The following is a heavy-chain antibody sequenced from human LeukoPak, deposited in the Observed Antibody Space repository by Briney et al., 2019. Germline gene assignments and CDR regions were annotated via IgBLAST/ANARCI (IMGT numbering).Heavy chain of an antibody. Sequence: SETLSLTCAVYGGSFSGYYWSWIRQPPGKGLEWIGEINHSGSTYYNPSLKSRVTISVDTSKNQFSLKLSSVTAADTAVYYCASRMDTAMVLYYFDYWGQGTLVTVSS. J-gene: IGHJ4*02. V-gene: IGHV4-34*01. CDR3: ASRMDTAMVLYYFDY. D-gene: IGHD5-18*01. CDR2: INHSGST. CDR1: GGSFSGYY.